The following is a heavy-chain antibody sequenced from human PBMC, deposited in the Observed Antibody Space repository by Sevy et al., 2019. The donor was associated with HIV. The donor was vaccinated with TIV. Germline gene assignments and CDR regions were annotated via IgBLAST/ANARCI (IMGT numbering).Heavy chain of an antibody. D-gene: IGHD3-10*01. J-gene: IGHJ3*01. CDR1: GFTFSSYW. Sequence: GGSLRLSCAASGFTFSSYWMNWVRQAPGKGLEWVANIKQGGSAKDYVDSVKGRFTISRDNAKNSLYLQMNSLRAEDTAVYYCARVLAYGVWGAGSGGGIDVWGQGATVTVSS. CDR3: ARVLAYGVWGAGSGGGIDV. V-gene: IGHV3-7*01. CDR2: IKQGGSAK.